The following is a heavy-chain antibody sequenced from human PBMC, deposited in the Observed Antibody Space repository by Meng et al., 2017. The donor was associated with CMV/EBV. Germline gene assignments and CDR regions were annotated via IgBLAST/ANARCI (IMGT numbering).Heavy chain of an antibody. V-gene: IGHV3-53*01. Sequence: GESLKISCAASGFTVSSNYMSWVRQAPGKGLEWVSVIYSGGSTYYADSVKGRFTISRDNSKNTLYLQMNSLGAEDTAVYYCARGQEGRYYYYGMDVWGQGTTVTVSS. CDR1: GFTVSSNY. J-gene: IGHJ6*02. CDR3: ARGQEGRYYYYGMDV. CDR2: IYSGGST.